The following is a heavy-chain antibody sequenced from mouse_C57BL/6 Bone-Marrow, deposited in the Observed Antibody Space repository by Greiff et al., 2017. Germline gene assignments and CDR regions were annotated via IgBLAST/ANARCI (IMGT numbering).Heavy chain of an antibody. CDR3: ARDEDSSGWFAY. J-gene: IGHJ3*01. V-gene: IGHV7-1*01. Sequence: EVKLMESGGGLVQSGRSLRLSCATSGFTFSDFYMEWVRQAPGKGLEWIAASRNKANDYTTEYSASVKGRFIVSRDTSQSILYLQMNALRAEDTAIYYCARDEDSSGWFAYWGQGTLVTVSA. CDR1: GFTFSDFY. CDR2: SRNKANDYTT. D-gene: IGHD3-2*02.